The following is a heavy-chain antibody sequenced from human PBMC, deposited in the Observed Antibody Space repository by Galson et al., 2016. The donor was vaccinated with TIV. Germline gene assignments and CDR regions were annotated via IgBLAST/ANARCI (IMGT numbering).Heavy chain of an antibody. Sequence: VKVSCKASGDIFSYHYLNWVRQAPGQGLEWMGLINPNGGGTTYAQKFQGRITMTMDTSTNTVYVELRSLTSEDTAVYYCATIRACGGDCYYSDFWGQGTLVIVSS. V-gene: IGHV1-46*01. CDR3: ATIRACGGDCYYSDF. CDR2: INPNGGGT. CDR1: GDIFSYHY. D-gene: IGHD2-21*02. J-gene: IGHJ4*02.